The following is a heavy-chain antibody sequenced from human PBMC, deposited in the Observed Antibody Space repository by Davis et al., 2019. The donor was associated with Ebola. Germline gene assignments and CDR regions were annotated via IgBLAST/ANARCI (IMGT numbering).Heavy chain of an antibody. V-gene: IGHV3-30*18. Sequence: GESLKISCEASGFTFNSYGMHWVRQAPGKGLEWVASISYDGDNKKSADSVKGRFTISRDNSKNTLFLQMNSLRAEDTAVYYCAKGGAGLDMYFDYWGQGTLVTVSS. CDR3: AKGGAGLDMYFDY. J-gene: IGHJ4*02. CDR1: GFTFNSYG. D-gene: IGHD2-2*03. CDR2: ISYDGDNK.